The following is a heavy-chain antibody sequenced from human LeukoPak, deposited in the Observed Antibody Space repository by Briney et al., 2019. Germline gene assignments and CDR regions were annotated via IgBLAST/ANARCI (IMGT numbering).Heavy chain of an antibody. CDR3: ARGGIAAAGIAY. Sequence: GGSLRLSCAGFGFTFSNYWMSWVRQAPGKGLEWVANINQGGSETYYVDSVKGRFTISRDNAKNSLYLQMNSLRVEDSAVYYCARGGIAAAGIAYWGQGTLVTVSS. V-gene: IGHV3-7*01. CDR1: GFTFSNYW. J-gene: IGHJ4*02. CDR2: INQGGSET. D-gene: IGHD6-13*01.